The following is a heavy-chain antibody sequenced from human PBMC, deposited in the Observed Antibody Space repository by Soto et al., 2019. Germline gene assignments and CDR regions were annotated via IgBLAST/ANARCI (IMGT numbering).Heavy chain of an antibody. D-gene: IGHD6-19*01. V-gene: IGHV3-30-3*01. Sequence: QVQLVESGGGVVQPGRSLRLSCAASGFTFSSYAMHWVRQAPGKGLEWVAVISYDGSNKYYADSVKGRFTISRDNSKNTLYLQMNSLRAEDTAVYYCASDSHSSGWYSVDDYYYGMDVWGQGTTVTVSS. J-gene: IGHJ6*02. CDR2: ISYDGSNK. CDR1: GFTFSSYA. CDR3: ASDSHSSGWYSVDDYYYGMDV.